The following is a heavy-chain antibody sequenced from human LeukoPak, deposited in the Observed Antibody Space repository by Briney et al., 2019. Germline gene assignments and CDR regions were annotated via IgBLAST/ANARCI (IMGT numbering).Heavy chain of an antibody. CDR3: TRVRIEVAGWVPFDY. Sequence: PGGSLRLSCAASGFIVSSNYMSWVRQAPGKELEWVSIIYSGGNTYYADSVKGRFIISRDISKNTVSLQMNSLRAEDTAVYYCTRVRIEVAGWVPFDYWGQGTLVSVSS. J-gene: IGHJ4*02. CDR2: IYSGGNT. D-gene: IGHD6-19*01. CDR1: GFIVSSNY. V-gene: IGHV3-66*01.